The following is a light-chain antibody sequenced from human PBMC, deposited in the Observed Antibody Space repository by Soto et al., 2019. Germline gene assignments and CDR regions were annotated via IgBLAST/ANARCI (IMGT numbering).Light chain of an antibody. CDR3: AAWDDSLDGVV. CDR1: SSNIGDNP. Sequence: QSVLTQSPSVYEAPRQRVTITCSGSSSNIGDNPVNWYQQLPGKAPKLLIYYDDLLASGVSDRFSGSKSGTSASLAISGLQSEDEGDYYCAAWDDSLDGVVFGGGTQLTVL. V-gene: IGLV1-36*01. CDR2: YDD. J-gene: IGLJ2*01.